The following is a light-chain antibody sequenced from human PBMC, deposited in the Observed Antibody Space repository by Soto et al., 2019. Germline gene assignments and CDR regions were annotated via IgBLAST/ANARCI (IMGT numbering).Light chain of an antibody. CDR3: ASWDDSLSVV. CDR1: SSNIGNNF. V-gene: IGLV1-47*01. Sequence: QSVLTQPPSVSGTPGQGVTISCSGSSSNIGNNFVHWYQQLPGSAPRLLIYRNTQRPAGAPDRFSDSKSGTSASLAISGLRSEDEAHYYCASWDDSLSVVFGGGTKLTVL. J-gene: IGLJ2*01. CDR2: RNT.